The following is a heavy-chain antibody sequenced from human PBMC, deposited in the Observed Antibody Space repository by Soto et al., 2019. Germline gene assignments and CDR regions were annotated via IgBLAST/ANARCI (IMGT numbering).Heavy chain of an antibody. J-gene: IGHJ4*02. CDR2: IYQSGKT. CDR1: GFPVSYGYY. D-gene: IGHD2-2*01. Sequence: QVQLQESGPGLVKPSETLSLTCGVSGFPVSYGYYWGWIRQPPGKGLEWLGSIYQSGKTYYNPSLKSRLILSMDTSKNEFSVRLRSVTAADTAVYFCARLYCSSVSCYNDYWGPGVQVTVSS. CDR3: ARLYCSSVSCYNDY. V-gene: IGHV4-38-2*01.